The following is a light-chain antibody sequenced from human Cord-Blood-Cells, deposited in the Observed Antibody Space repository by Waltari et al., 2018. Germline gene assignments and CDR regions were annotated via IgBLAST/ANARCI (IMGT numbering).Light chain of an antibody. CDR2: EGS. CDR1: SRDVGSSNL. V-gene: IGLV2-23*01. J-gene: IGLJ3*02. CDR3: CSYAGSSTLV. Sequence: QSAPTQPAPVSGSPGQSITTSCTGTSRDVGSSNLFSWYQQHPGKAPKLMIYEGSKRPSGVANRFSGSKSGNTASLTISGLQAEDEADYYCCSYAGSSTLVFGGGTKLTVL.